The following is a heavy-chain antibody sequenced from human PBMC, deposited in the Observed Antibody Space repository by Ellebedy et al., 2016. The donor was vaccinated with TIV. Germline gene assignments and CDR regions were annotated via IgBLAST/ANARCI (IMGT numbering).Heavy chain of an antibody. CDR3: ARVGDAFDI. V-gene: IGHV3-30*03. Sequence: GESLKISXSASGFTFSSYGIHWVRQAPGKGLEWVAVISYDESNKYYADSVKGRFTISRDNSKNTLYLQMNSLRAEDTAVYYCARVGDAFDIWGQGTMVTVSS. CDR1: GFTFSSYG. CDR2: ISYDESNK. J-gene: IGHJ3*02. D-gene: IGHD3-16*01.